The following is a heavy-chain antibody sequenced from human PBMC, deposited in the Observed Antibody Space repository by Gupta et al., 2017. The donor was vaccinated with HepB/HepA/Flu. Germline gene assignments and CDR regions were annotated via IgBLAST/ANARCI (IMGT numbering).Heavy chain of an antibody. CDR3: AREDCSSTSCYHYFQH. D-gene: IGHD2-2*01. V-gene: IGHV3-21*01. CDR2: ISSSSSYI. CDR1: GFTFSSYS. Sequence: EVQLVESGGGLVKPGGSLRLSCAASGFTFSSYSMNWVRQAPGKGLEWVSSISSSSSYIYYADSVKGRFTISRDNAKNSLYLQMNSLRAEDTAVYYCAREDCSSTSCYHYFQHWGQGTLVTVSS. J-gene: IGHJ1*01.